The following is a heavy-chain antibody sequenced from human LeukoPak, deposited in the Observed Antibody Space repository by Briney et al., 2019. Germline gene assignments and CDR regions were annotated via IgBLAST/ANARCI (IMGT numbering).Heavy chain of an antibody. CDR2: INTNTGNP. J-gene: IGHJ5*02. Sequence: ASVKASCKASGYTFTSYAMNWVRQAPGQGLEWMGWINTNTGNPTYAQGFTGRFVFSLDTSVSTAYLQISSLKAEDTAVYYCARVSMVRGVIMWFDPWGQGTLVTVSS. V-gene: IGHV7-4-1*02. CDR1: GYTFTSYA. D-gene: IGHD3-10*01. CDR3: ARVSMVRGVIMWFDP.